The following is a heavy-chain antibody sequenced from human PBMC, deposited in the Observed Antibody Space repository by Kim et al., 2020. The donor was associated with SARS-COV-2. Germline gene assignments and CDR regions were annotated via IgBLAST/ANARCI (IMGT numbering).Heavy chain of an antibody. CDR2: IKKDGSEK. Sequence: GGSLRLSCAASGFTFSSYWMSWVRQAPGKGLEWVANIKKDGSEKYYVDSVKGRFTISRDNAKNSLYLQMNSLRAEDTAMYYCAREDRRITMVRGVKAAFDIWGQETMVTVSS. CDR3: AREDRRITMVRGVKAAFDI. J-gene: IGHJ3*02. D-gene: IGHD3-10*01. V-gene: IGHV3-7*03. CDR1: GFTFSSYW.